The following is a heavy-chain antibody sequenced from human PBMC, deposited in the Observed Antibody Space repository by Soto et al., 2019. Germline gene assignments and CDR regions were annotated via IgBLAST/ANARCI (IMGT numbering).Heavy chain of an antibody. CDR2: MYYSGST. D-gene: IGHD3-3*01. CDR1: GGSISSYY. Sequence: QVQLQESGPGLVKPSETLSLTCTVSGGSISSYYWSWIRQSPGKGLEWIGYMYYSGSTNYNTFLKIRVTISIDTSRNQFSLKLSSVTAADTAVYYCARGTFGVVKDWGQGTLVTVSS. CDR3: ARGTFGVVKD. J-gene: IGHJ4*02. V-gene: IGHV4-59*01.